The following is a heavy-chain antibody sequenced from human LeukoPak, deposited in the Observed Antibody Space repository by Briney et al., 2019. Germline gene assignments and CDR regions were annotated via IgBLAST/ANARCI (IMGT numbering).Heavy chain of an antibody. J-gene: IGHJ3*02. Sequence: SVKVSCKASGGTFSSYAISWARQAPGQGLEWMGRIIPIFGTANYAQKFQGRVTITTDESTSTAYMELSSLRSEDTAVYYCARQRQRDGYNRGIAFDIWGQGTMVTVSS. CDR3: ARQRQRDGYNRGIAFDI. CDR2: IIPIFGTA. CDR1: GGTFSSYA. D-gene: IGHD5-24*01. V-gene: IGHV1-69*05.